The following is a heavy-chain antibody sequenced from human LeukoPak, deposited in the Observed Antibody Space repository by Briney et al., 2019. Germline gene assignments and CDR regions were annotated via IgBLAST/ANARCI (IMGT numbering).Heavy chain of an antibody. J-gene: IGHJ4*02. CDR3: ATAPNDYSNHYFDY. CDR1: GGTFSSYA. V-gene: IGHV1-69*05. CDR2: IIPIFGTA. Sequence: SVKVSCKASGGTFSSYAISWVRQAPGQGLEWMGGIIPIFGTANYAQKFQGRVTITTDESTSTAYMELSSLRYEDTAVYYCATAPNDYSNHYFDYWGQGTLVTVSS. D-gene: IGHD4-11*01.